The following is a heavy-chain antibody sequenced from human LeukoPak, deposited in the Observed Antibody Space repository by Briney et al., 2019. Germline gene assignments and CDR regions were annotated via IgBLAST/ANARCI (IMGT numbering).Heavy chain of an antibody. J-gene: IGHJ4*02. Sequence: PGGSLRLSCAASGFTFSSYAMHWVRQAPGKGLEWVAVISYDGSNKYYADSVKGRFTISRDNSKNTLYLQMNSLRAEDTAVYYCAGNILTGPDYWGQGTLVTVSS. D-gene: IGHD3-9*01. CDR1: GFTFSSYA. CDR2: ISYDGSNK. V-gene: IGHV3-30-3*01. CDR3: AGNILTGPDY.